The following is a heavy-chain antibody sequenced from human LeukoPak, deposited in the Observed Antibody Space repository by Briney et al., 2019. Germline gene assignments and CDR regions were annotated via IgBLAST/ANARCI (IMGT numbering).Heavy chain of an antibody. J-gene: IGHJ4*02. CDR3: ARGGSRRHFDY. CDR1: GYSFTSYW. V-gene: IGHV5-51*01. Sequence: GESLQISCKASGYSFTSYWIGWVRQMSGKGLEWMGIIYPGDSDTRYSPSFQGQVTISADKSISTAYLQWSSLKASDAAMYYCARGGSRRHFDYWGQGTLVTVSS. CDR2: IYPGDSDT. D-gene: IGHD3-16*01.